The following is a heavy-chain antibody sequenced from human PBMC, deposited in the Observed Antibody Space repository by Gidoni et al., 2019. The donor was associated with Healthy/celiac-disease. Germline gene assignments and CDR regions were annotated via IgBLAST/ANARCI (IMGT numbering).Heavy chain of an antibody. V-gene: IGHV3-21*01. CDR1: GFTFSSYS. CDR3: ARGGSGSSSGYYFDY. D-gene: IGHD3-10*01. J-gene: IGHJ4*02. CDR2: ISSSSSYI. Sequence: EVQLVESGGGLVKPGGSLRLSCAASGFTFSSYSMNWVRQAPGKGLEWVSSISSSSSYIYYADSVKGRFTISRDNAKNSLYLQMNSLRAEDTAVYYCARGGSGSSSGYYFDYWGQGTLVTVSS.